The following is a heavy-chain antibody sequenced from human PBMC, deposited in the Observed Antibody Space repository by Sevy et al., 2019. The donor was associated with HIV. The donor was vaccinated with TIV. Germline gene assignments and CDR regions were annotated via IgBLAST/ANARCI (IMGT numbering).Heavy chain of an antibody. CDR3: AHETFGSFDS. CDR1: GFTFSANW. V-gene: IGHV3-7*01. J-gene: IGHJ4*02. Sequence: GGSLRLSCAASGFTFSANWMNWVRQAPGKGLEWVANIKGDGSDKNYVDSVEGRFTISRDNAKNLLYLQMNSLRVEDTAVYYCAHETFGSFDSWGQGTLVTVSS. D-gene: IGHD3-16*01. CDR2: IKGDGSDK.